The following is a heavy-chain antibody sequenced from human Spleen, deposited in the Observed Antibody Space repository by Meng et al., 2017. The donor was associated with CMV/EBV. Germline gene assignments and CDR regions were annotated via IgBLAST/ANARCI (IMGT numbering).Heavy chain of an antibody. CDR2: INHSGST. CDR3: ARGRYCSSTSCSSGTLYY. CDR1: GSFSGYY. D-gene: IGHD2-2*01. V-gene: IGHV4-34*01. Sequence: GSFSGYYWSWIRQPPGKGLEWIGEINHSGSTNYNPSLKSRVTISVDTSKNQFSLKLSSVTAADTAVYYCARGRYCSSTSCSSGTLYYWGQETLVTVSS. J-gene: IGHJ4*02.